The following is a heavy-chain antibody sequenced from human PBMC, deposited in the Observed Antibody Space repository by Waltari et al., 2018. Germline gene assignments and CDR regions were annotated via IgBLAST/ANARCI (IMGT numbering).Heavy chain of an antibody. CDR3: AREADIVATIGVDYYYYGMDV. CDR2: FSHILGPA. Sequence: QVQLVQSGAEVTKPGSSVKVSCKASGGTFSSYAITWVRQATGQRLELMGGFSHILGPASYAQKFQGRVTITADESTSTAYMELSSLRSEDTAVYYCAREADIVATIGVDYYYYGMDVWGQGTTVTVSS. V-gene: IGHV1-69*01. D-gene: IGHD5-12*01. CDR1: GGTFSSYA. J-gene: IGHJ6*02.